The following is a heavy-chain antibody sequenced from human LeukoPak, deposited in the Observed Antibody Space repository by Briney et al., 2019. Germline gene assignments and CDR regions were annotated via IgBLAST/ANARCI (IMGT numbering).Heavy chain of an antibody. D-gene: IGHD2-15*01. Sequence: GASVKVSCKASGYTFTSYDINWVRQATGQGLEWMGWMNPNSGNTGYAQKFQGRVTMTRNTSISTAYMELSSLRSEDTAVYYCARGGRCSGGSCYSRHFQHWGQGTLVTVSS. CDR3: ARGGRCSGGSCYSRHFQH. CDR2: MNPNSGNT. V-gene: IGHV1-8*01. CDR1: GYTFTSYD. J-gene: IGHJ1*01.